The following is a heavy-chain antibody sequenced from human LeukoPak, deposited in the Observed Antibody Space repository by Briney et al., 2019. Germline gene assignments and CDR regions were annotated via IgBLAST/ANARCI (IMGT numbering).Heavy chain of an antibody. CDR2: IYYSGST. CDR1: GGSISSYY. Sequence: TSETLSLTCTVSGGSISSYYWSWIRQPPGKGLEWIGYIYYSGSTNYNPSLKSRVTISVDTSKNQFSLKLSSVTAADTAVYYCARAGGVNFGNAFDIWGQGTMVTVSS. CDR3: ARAGGVNFGNAFDI. D-gene: IGHD3-10*01. J-gene: IGHJ3*02. V-gene: IGHV4-59*12.